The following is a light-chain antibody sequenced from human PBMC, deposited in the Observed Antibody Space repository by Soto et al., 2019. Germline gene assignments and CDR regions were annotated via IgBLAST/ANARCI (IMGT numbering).Light chain of an antibody. J-gene: IGKJ2*01. V-gene: IGKV1-39*01. CDR3: QQSYSTPLYT. CDR2: AAS. CDR1: PSISSY. Sequence: DIQMTQSPSSLSASVGDRVTITCRASPSISSYLNWYQQKPGKAPKLLIYAASSLQSGVPSRFSGSGSGTDFALTSSSLQPEDFATYYCQQSYSTPLYTFGQGTKLEIK.